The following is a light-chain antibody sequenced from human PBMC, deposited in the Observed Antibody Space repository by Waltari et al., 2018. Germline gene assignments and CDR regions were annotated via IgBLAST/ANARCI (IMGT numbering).Light chain of an antibody. CDR2: DVS. J-gene: IGLJ1*01. Sequence: QSALTQPASVSGSPGQPITISCTGTSSAVGLYAYFSWYQHHPGKAPKLVIYDVSYRPSGISTRFSASKSGNTASLTISGLQAEDEADYYCTSYTGSSTRYVFGTGTKVTVL. CDR3: TSYTGSSTRYV. CDR1: SSAVGLYAY. V-gene: IGLV2-14*01.